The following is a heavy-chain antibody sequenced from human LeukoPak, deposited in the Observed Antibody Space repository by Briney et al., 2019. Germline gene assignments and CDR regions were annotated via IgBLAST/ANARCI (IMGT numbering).Heavy chain of an antibody. J-gene: IGHJ4*02. CDR2: ISGSGAST. V-gene: IGHV3-23*01. CDR1: GLTFSSYA. CDR3: AKTITGTLDY. D-gene: IGHD1-20*01. Sequence: GGSLRLSCAASGLTFSSYAMSWVRQAPGKGLEWVSTISGSGASTSYVDSVKGRFTISRDNSKNTLYLQMNSLRAEDTAVYYCAKTITGTLDYWGQGTLVTVSS.